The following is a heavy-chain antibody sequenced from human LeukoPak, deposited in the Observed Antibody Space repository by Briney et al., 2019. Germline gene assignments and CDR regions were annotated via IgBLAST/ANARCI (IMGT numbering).Heavy chain of an antibody. D-gene: IGHD3-22*01. CDR1: GFTFSSYS. V-gene: IGHV3-30*04. CDR3: TRATNYYYDSSGYAPDFDY. Sequence: GGSLRLSCAASGFTFSSYSMHWVRRAPGKGLEWVALTSYDGSNKYHADSVKGRFTISRDNSKNTLYLQMNSLRAEDTAVYYCTRATNYYYDSSGYAPDFDYWGQGTLVTVSS. CDR2: TSYDGSNK. J-gene: IGHJ4*02.